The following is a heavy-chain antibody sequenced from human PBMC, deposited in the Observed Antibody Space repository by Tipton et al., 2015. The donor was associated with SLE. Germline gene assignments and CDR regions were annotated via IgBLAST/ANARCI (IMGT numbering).Heavy chain of an antibody. CDR2: IHYSGST. CDR3: ARLGYCTGGVCYSHYYYGMDV. D-gene: IGHD2-8*02. Sequence: TLSLTCTVSGGSISSSSYYWGWIRQPPGKGLEWIGSIHYSGSTYYNPSLKSRVTMSIDTSENQFSLRLTSVTAADTAVYYCARLGYCTGGVCYSHYYYGMDVWGQGTTVTVSS. CDR1: GGSISSSSYY. J-gene: IGHJ6*02. V-gene: IGHV4-39*07.